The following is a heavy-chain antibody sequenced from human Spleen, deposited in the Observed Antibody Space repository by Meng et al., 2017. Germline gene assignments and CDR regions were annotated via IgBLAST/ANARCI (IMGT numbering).Heavy chain of an antibody. CDR3: ARDARAAAGNNWFDP. D-gene: IGHD6-13*01. Sequence: QVQLVQFGAEVKKPGASVKVSCKASGYTFTGYYMHWVRQAPGQGLEWMGRINPNSGGTNYAQKFQGRVTMTRDTSISTAYMELSRLRSDDTAVYYCARDARAAAGNNWFDPWGQGTLVTVSS. CDR1: GYTFTGYY. V-gene: IGHV1-2*06. CDR2: INPNSGGT. J-gene: IGHJ5*02.